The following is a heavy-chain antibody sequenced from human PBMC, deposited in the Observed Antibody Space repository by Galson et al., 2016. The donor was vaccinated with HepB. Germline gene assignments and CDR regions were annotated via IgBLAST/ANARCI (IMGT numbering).Heavy chain of an antibody. V-gene: IGHV3-53*01. Sequence: ETLSLTCTVSGGSISSSHYYCGWIRQPPGKGLEWVSVIYSGGTTYYADSVKGRFTISRDNSKNTVYLQMNSLRAEDTAVYYCARDPGARNGMNVWGQGTTVTVSS. J-gene: IGHJ6*02. CDR2: IYSGGTT. CDR1: GGSISSSHYY. CDR3: ARDPGARNGMNV. D-gene: IGHD3-10*01.